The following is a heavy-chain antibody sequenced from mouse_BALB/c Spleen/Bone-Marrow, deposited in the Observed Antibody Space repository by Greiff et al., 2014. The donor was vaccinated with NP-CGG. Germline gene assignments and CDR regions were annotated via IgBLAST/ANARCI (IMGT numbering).Heavy chain of an antibody. CDR1: GFNIKDTY. J-gene: IGHJ3*01. D-gene: IGHD1-1*01. V-gene: IGHV14-3*02. CDR2: IDPANGNT. CDR3: ASYYYGSSRFAY. Sequence: VQLQQSGAELVKPGASVKLSCTASGFNIKDTYMHWVKQRPEQGLEWIGRIDPANGNTKYGPKFQGKATITADTSSNTAYLQLSSLTSEDTAVYYCASYYYGSSRFAYWGQGTLVTVSA.